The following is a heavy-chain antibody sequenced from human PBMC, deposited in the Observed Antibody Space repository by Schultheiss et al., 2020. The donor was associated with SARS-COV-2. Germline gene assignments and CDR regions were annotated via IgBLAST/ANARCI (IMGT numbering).Heavy chain of an antibody. Sequence: GGSLRLSCAASGFTFSGYWMSWVRQAPGKGLEWVANMKEDGSEKYYVDSVKGRFTISRDNAKNSLFLQMNSLRAEDTAVYYCARGYCSGGSCYVRGRHGMDVWGQGTTVTVSS. D-gene: IGHD2-15*01. CDR2: MKEDGSEK. CDR3: ARGYCSGGSCYVRGRHGMDV. J-gene: IGHJ6*02. V-gene: IGHV3-7*01. CDR1: GFTFSGYW.